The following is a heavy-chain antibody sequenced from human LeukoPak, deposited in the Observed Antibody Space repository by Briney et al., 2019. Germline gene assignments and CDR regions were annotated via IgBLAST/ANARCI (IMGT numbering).Heavy chain of an antibody. Sequence: ASVKVSRKASGYTFTSYYMYWVRQAPGQGLEWMGIINPSGGSTSYAQKFQGRVTMTRDTSTSTVYMELSSLGSEDTAVYYCARGGGTRLYYDISGYSHWGQGTLVTVSS. J-gene: IGHJ4*02. CDR1: GYTFTSYY. D-gene: IGHD3-22*01. V-gene: IGHV1-46*01. CDR2: INPSGGST. CDR3: ARGGGTRLYYDISGYSH.